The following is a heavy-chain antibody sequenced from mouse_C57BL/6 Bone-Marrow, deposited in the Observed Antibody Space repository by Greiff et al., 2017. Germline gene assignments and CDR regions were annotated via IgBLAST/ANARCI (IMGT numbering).Heavy chain of an antibody. D-gene: IGHD2-2*01. J-gene: IGHJ2*01. CDR2: ILPTIGRT. CDR1: DSEVFPIAY. V-gene: IGHV15-2*01. Sequence: QVQLQQSGSELRRPGSSVKLSCKDFDSEVFPIAYMSWVRQKPGQGFEWIGGILPTIGRTIYGEKFEEKATLNADTLSNTAYLELNSLTSEDSAIYYCARTLWLRRSRDYWGQGTTLTVSS. CDR3: ARTLWLRRSRDY.